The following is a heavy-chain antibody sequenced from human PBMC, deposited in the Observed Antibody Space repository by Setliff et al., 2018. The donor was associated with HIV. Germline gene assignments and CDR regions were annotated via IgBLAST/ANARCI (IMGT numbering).Heavy chain of an antibody. CDR2: ISPDGSAT. D-gene: IGHD4-4*01. Sequence: GGSLRLSCAASGFTFSSAWMGWVRQAPAKGLEWVANISPDGSATYYVDSVKGRFTISRDNAKNSLYLQLNSLRVEDTAVYYCARDRERWLQSRLFDPWGQGTLVTVSS. V-gene: IGHV3-7*01. CDR1: GFTFSSAW. CDR3: ARDRERWLQSRLFDP. J-gene: IGHJ5*02.